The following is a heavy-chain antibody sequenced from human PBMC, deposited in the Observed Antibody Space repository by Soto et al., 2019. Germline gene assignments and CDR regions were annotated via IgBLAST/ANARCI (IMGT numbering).Heavy chain of an antibody. Sequence: GGSLRLSCAASGFTFSSYGMRWVRQAPGKGLEWVAAIWGGGGGTKYVDSVKGRFTISRDNSKNTLYLQMNSLRAEDTAVYYCAKVSDGSFANCFDYWGQGTLVTVSS. CDR3: AKVSDGSFANCFDY. D-gene: IGHD3-10*01. CDR2: IWGGGGGT. J-gene: IGHJ4*02. V-gene: IGHV3-33*06. CDR1: GFTFSSYG.